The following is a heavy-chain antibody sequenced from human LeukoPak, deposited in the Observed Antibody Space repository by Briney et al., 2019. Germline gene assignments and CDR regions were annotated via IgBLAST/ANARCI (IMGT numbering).Heavy chain of an antibody. D-gene: IGHD5-18*01. CDR3: ARAHDVDTAMTDY. V-gene: IGHV1-69*13. J-gene: IGHJ4*02. Sequence: SVKVSCKASGGTFSSYAISWVRQAPGQGLEWMGGIIPIFGTANYAQKFQGRVTITADESTSTAYMELSSPRSEDTAVYYCARAHDVDTAMTDYWGQGTLVTVSS. CDR1: GGTFSSYA. CDR2: IIPIFGTA.